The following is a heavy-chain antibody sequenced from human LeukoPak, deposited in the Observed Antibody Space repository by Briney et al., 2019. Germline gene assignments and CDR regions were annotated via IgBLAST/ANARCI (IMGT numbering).Heavy chain of an antibody. CDR1: GGSISSYY. CDR3: ARDKGDYGDYYWFDP. Sequence: SETLSLTCTVSGGSISSYYWSWIRQPPGKGLEWVGYIYYSGSTNYNPSLKSRVTISVDTSKNQFSLKLSSVTAADTAVYYCARDKGDYGDYYWFDPWGQGTLVTVSS. V-gene: IGHV4-59*01. CDR2: IYYSGST. J-gene: IGHJ5*02. D-gene: IGHD4-17*01.